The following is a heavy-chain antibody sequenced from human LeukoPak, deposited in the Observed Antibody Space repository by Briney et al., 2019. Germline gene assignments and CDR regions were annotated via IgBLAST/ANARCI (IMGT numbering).Heavy chain of an antibody. Sequence: ASVKVSCKASGYTFTGYYMHWVRQAPGQGLEWMGWIHPNSGATNYAQKFQGRVTMTRDTSISTAYMGLRWLRYDDTAVYYCARRARAARLVPQDDAFDIWGHGTMVTVSS. D-gene: IGHD6-6*01. CDR3: ARRARAARLVPQDDAFDI. CDR2: IHPNSGAT. J-gene: IGHJ3*02. V-gene: IGHV1-2*02. CDR1: GYTFTGYY.